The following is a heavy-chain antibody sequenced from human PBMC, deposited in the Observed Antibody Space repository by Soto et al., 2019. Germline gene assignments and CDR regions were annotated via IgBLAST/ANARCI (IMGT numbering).Heavy chain of an antibody. CDR2: VYYSGST. V-gene: IGHV4-39*01. Sequence: PSETLSLTYAVSGGSVRSSSYYWGWVRQTPGKGLEWIGSVYYSGSTYYNPSLESRVTISVDKSKNQFSLKLMSLSAADTAVYYCGRLEGLATISYYFDYWGQGALVTVSS. J-gene: IGHJ4*02. CDR3: GRLEGLATISYYFDY. D-gene: IGHD3-9*01. CDR1: GGSVRSSSYY.